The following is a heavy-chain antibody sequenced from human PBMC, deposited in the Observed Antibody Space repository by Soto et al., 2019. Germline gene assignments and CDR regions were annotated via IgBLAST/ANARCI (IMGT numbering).Heavy chain of an antibody. J-gene: IGHJ5*02. CDR1: GFTFSSYA. D-gene: IGHD5-18*01. Sequence: GGSLRLSCAASGFTFSSYAMSWVRQAPGKGLEWVSAISGSGGSTYYADSVKGRFTISRDNSKNTLYLQMNSLRAEDTAVYYCAKDPSSFYRQLDWFDPWGQGTLVTASS. CDR3: AKDPSSFYRQLDWFDP. CDR2: ISGSGGST. V-gene: IGHV3-23*01.